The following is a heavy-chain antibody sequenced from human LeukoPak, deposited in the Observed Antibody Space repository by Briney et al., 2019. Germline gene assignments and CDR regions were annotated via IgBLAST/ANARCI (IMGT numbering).Heavy chain of an antibody. V-gene: IGHV4-34*01. Sequence: PSETLSLTCAVYGGSFSGYYWSWIRQPPGKGLEWMGEINQSGSTNYNPSLKSRVTISVDTSKNQFSLKLSSVTAADTAVYYCARGDGITGTQGRLDYWGQGTLVTVSS. CDR1: GGSFSGYY. CDR3: ARGDGITGTQGRLDY. D-gene: IGHD1-20*01. J-gene: IGHJ4*02. CDR2: INQSGST.